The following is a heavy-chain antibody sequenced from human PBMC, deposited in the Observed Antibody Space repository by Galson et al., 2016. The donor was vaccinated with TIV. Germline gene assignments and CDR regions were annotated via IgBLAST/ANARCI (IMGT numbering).Heavy chain of an antibody. V-gene: IGHV4-31*03. CDR3: ARLFAYDYAWGTYRKQVGEDY. Sequence: TLSLTCTVPGGSISSGGYYWSWIRQHPGKGLEWIGYIYYSGSANYSPSLMSRISISVDTSKNQFSLKLSSVTAADTAVYYCARLFAYDYAWGTYRKQVGEDYWGQGTLVTVSS. D-gene: IGHD3-16*02. CDR2: IYYSGSA. CDR1: GGSISSGGYY. J-gene: IGHJ4*02.